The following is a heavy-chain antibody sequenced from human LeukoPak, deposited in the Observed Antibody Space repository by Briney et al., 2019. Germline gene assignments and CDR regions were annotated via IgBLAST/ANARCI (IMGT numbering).Heavy chain of an antibody. CDR1: GFTFSDYY. V-gene: IGHV3-11*01. CDR3: ASRWLCNGPRAFDI. J-gene: IGHJ3*02. Sequence: GGSLRLSCAASGFTFSDYYMSWIRQAPGKGLEWVSYISSSGSTIYYADSVKGRFTISRDNAKNSLYLQMNSLRAEDTAVYYCASRWLCNGPRAFDIWGQGTMVTVSS. CDR2: ISSSGSTI. D-gene: IGHD2-2*01.